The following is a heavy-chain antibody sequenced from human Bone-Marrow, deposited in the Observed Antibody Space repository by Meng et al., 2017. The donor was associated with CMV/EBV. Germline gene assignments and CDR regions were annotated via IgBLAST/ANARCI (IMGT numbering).Heavy chain of an antibody. CDR3: ARRRHTMTTVANWYFDL. CDR1: GGSFSGYY. D-gene: IGHD4-23*01. V-gene: IGHV4-34*01. Sequence: SETLSLTCAVYGGSFSGYYWSWIRQPPGKGLEWIGEINHSGSTYYNPSLKSRVTISVDTSKNQFSLKLSSVTAADTAVYYCARRRHTMTTVANWYFDLWGRGTLVTVSS. J-gene: IGHJ2*01. CDR2: INHSGST.